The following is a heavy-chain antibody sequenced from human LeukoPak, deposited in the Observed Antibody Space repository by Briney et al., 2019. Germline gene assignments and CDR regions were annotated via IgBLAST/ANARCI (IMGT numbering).Heavy chain of an antibody. Sequence: KPSETLSLTFAVYGGSVSGYYWSWIRQPPGKGLEWIGEINHSGSTNYNPSLKSRVTISVDTSKNQFSLKLSSVTAADTAVYYCALRWSQYNWFDPWGQGTLVTVSS. CDR3: ALRWSQYNWFDP. J-gene: IGHJ5*02. V-gene: IGHV4-34*01. CDR1: GGSVSGYY. CDR2: INHSGST. D-gene: IGHD4-23*01.